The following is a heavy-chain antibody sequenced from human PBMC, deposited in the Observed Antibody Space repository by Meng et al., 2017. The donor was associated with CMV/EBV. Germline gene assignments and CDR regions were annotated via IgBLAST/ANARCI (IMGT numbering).Heavy chain of an antibody. V-gene: IGHV3-30*02. CDR1: GFTFSSYG. D-gene: IGHD2-2*01. CDR2: IRYDGSNK. Sequence: GESLKISCAASGFTFSSYGMHWVRQAPGKGLEWVAFIRYDGSNKYYADSVKGRFTISRDNPKNTLYLQMNSLRAEDTAVYYCAKDGRADIVVVPAAIDYWGQGTLVTVSS. CDR3: AKDGRADIVVVPAAIDY. J-gene: IGHJ4*02.